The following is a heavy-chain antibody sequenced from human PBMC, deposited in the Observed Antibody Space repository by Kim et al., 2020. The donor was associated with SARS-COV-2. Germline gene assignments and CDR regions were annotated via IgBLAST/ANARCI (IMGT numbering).Heavy chain of an antibody. V-gene: IGHV3-64D*06. CDR3: VRGGIDIYYYYGMDV. J-gene: IGHJ6*02. D-gene: IGHD2-21*01. Sequence: DSVKGRFTISRDNSKNTLYRQMSSRRAEDTAVYYCVRGGIDIYYYYGMDVWGQGTTVTVSS.